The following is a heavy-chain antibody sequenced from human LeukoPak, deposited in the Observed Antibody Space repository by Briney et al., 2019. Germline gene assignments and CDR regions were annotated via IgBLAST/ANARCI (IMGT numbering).Heavy chain of an antibody. CDR3: ARGPRITIFGVEYYYYYMDV. J-gene: IGHJ6*03. V-gene: IGHV1-8*01. Sequence: ASVKVSCKASGYTFTSYDINWVRQATGQGLEWVGWMNPNSGNIGYAQKFQGRVTMTRNTSISTAYMELSSLRSEDTAVYYCARGPRITIFGVEYYYYYMDVWGKGTTVTVSS. D-gene: IGHD3-3*01. CDR1: GYTFTSYD. CDR2: MNPNSGNI.